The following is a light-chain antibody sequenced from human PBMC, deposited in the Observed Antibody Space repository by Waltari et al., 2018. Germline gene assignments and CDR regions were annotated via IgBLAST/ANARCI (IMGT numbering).Light chain of an antibody. CDR3: MQALQTPRT. J-gene: IGKJ1*01. V-gene: IGKV2-28*01. CDR1: QSLLHSNGYNY. CDR2: LGS. Sequence: DIVMTQSPLSLPVTPGEPASISCRSSQSLLHSNGYNYVSWYLQKPGQSPHLLIYLGSNRASGVPDRCSGSASGTDFTLKISRVEAEDVGVYYCMQALQTPRTFGQGTKVEIK.